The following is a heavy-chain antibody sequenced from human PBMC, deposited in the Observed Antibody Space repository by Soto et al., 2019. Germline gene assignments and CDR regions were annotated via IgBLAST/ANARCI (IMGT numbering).Heavy chain of an antibody. D-gene: IGHD6-13*01. Sequence: PSETLSLTCAVYGGSFSGYYWSWIRQPPGKGLEWIGEINHSGSTNYNPSLKSRVTISVDTSKNQFSLKLSSVTAADTAVYYCARGRRAAAGYYYDYYGMDVWGQGTTVTVSS. CDR1: GGSFSGYY. J-gene: IGHJ6*02. CDR2: INHSGST. V-gene: IGHV4-34*01. CDR3: ARGRRAAAGYYYDYYGMDV.